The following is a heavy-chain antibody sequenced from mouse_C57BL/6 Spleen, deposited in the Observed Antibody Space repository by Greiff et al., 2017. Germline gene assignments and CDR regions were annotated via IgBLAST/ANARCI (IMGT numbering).Heavy chain of an antibody. J-gene: IGHJ4*01. V-gene: IGHV1-47*01. CDR1: GYTFTTYP. CDR3: SLSTVVAEGYAMDY. Sequence: QVQLQQSGAELVKPGASVKMSCKASGYTFTTYPIEWMKQNHGKSLEWIGNFHPYTDDTKYNEKFKGKATLTVEKSSSTVYLELSRLTSDDSAVYYCSLSTVVAEGYAMDYWGQGTSVTVSS. CDR2: FHPYTDDT. D-gene: IGHD1-1*01.